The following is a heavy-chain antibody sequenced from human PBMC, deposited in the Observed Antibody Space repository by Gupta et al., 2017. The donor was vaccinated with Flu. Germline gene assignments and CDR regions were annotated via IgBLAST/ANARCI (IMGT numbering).Heavy chain of an antibody. CDR1: GFTFSSYS. CDR3: ARDYSSGSLGLYYYYGMDV. V-gene: IGHV3-21*01. Sequence: EVQLVESGGGLVKPGGSLRLSCAASGFTFSSYSMNWVRQAPGKGLEWVSSISSSSSYIYYADSVKGRFTISRDNAKNSLYLQMNSLRAEDTAVYYCARDYSSGSLGLYYYYGMDVWGQGTTVTVSS. D-gene: IGHD6-19*01. CDR2: ISSSSSYI. J-gene: IGHJ6*02.